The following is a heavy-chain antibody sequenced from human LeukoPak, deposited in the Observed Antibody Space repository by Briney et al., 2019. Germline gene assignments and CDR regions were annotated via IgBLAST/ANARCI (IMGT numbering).Heavy chain of an antibody. J-gene: IGHJ4*02. Sequence: ASVKVSCKASGYTFTTYYMHWVRQAPGQGLEWMGIINPSGGATSYAQKFQGRVTMTRDTSTSTVYMELSSLRSEDTAVYYCARDGSPHVSITVVTSPDYWGQGTLVTVSS. CDR2: INPSGGAT. CDR1: GYTFTTYY. V-gene: IGHV1-46*01. D-gene: IGHD3-22*01. CDR3: ARDGSPHVSITVVTSPDY.